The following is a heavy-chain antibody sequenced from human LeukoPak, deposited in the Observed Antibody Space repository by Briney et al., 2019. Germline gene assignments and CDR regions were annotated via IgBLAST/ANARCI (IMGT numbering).Heavy chain of an antibody. V-gene: IGHV3-23*01. CDR1: GFTFSSYA. J-gene: IGHJ3*02. D-gene: IGHD6-19*01. CDR3: ARDIAVAGRGSAFDI. Sequence: PGGSLRLSCAASGFTFSSYAMSWVRQAPGKGLEWVSAISGSGGSTYYADSVKGRFTISRDNAKNSLYLQMNSLRAEDTAVYYCARDIAVAGRGSAFDIWGQGTMVTVSS. CDR2: ISGSGGST.